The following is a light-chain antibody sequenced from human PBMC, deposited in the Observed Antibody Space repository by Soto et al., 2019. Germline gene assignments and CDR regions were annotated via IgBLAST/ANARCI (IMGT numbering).Light chain of an antibody. CDR1: QSIANY. CDR3: HPNYSPPPIP. V-gene: IGKV1-39*01. J-gene: IGKJ5*01. CDR2: AAS. Sequence: DIQRTQSPSSLSASVGDRVTITCRASQSIANYLNWYQQKPGKAPKLLIYAASTLQSGVPSKFSGSGFGTDFTLTISSLQTEDFATYYCHPNYSPPPIPFAQVARLAIK.